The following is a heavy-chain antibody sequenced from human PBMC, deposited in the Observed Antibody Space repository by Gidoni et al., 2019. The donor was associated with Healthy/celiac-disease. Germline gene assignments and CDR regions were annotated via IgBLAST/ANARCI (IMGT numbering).Heavy chain of an antibody. CDR3: ARVREYSSSPTFDY. J-gene: IGHJ4*02. CDR2: ISSSSSYI. Sequence: EVQLVESGGGLVKPGGSLRLACAASGFTFSSYSMNWVRKAPGKGLEWVSSISSSSSYIYYADSVKGRFTISRDNAKNSLYLQMNSLRAEDTAVYYCARVREYSSSPTFDYWGQGTLVTVSS. CDR1: GFTFSSYS. V-gene: IGHV3-21*01. D-gene: IGHD6-6*01.